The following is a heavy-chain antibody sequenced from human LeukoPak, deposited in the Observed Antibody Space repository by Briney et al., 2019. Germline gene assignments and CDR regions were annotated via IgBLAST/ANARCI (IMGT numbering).Heavy chain of an antibody. CDR1: GFTFSDYY. CDR3: ARARKGSSAPKTYYFDY. D-gene: IGHD6-6*01. CDR2: ISSSSSYI. Sequence: SGGSLRLSCAASGFTFSDYYMSWIRQAPGKGLEWVSSISSSSSYIYYADSVKGRFTISRDNAKNSLYLQMNSLRAEDTAVYYCARARKGSSAPKTYYFDYWGQGTLVTVSS. J-gene: IGHJ4*02. V-gene: IGHV3-11*06.